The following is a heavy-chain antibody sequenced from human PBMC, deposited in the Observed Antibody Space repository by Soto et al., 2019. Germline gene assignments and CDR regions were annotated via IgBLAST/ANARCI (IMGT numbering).Heavy chain of an antibody. D-gene: IGHD1-26*01. CDR3: AKNQGVELVPLATVDWFDP. Sequence: GGSLRLSCAASGFIFENFGMSWVRQAPGKGLEWISSISGSGFKKYYADSVKGRFTISRDNSKSTVYLELNNLSAEDTAVCHCAKNQGVELVPLATVDWFDPWGQGSVVTVSS. V-gene: IGHV3-23*01. CDR2: ISGSGFKK. J-gene: IGHJ5*02. CDR1: GFIFENFG.